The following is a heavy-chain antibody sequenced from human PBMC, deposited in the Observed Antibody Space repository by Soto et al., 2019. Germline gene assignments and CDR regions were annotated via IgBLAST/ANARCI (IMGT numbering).Heavy chain of an antibody. CDR3: ARDLGRPRGSLKNDAFDL. J-gene: IGHJ3*01. CDR2: VYYSGST. D-gene: IGHD2-15*01. V-gene: IGHV4-39*02. Sequence: PSETLSLTCTVSGGSVSSSSYYWGWVRQPPGKGLEWIGSVYYSGSTYYNPSLESRVTISVDKSKNQFSLKLMSLSAADTAVYYCARDLGRPRGSLKNDAFDLWGQGTMVTVSS. CDR1: GGSVSSSSYY.